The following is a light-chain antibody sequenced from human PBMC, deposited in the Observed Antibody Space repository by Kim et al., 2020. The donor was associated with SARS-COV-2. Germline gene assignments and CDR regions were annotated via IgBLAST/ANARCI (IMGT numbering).Light chain of an antibody. CDR1: SSDVGGYNY. J-gene: IGLJ3*02. Sequence: GQSITISCTGTSSDVGGYNYVSWYQQHPGNAPKLMIYDVSNRPSGVSNRFSCSKSGNTASLTISGLQAEDESDYYCSSYTTSGTRVFGGGTKVTVL. CDR3: SSYTTSGTRV. CDR2: DVS. V-gene: IGLV2-14*03.